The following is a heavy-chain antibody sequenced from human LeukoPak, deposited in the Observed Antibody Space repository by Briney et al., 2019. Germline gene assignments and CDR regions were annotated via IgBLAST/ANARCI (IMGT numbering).Heavy chain of an antibody. Sequence: GGSLRLSCAASGFTFSNYGMHWVRQAPGKGLEWVAFVRYDGSNEYYADSVKGRFTISRDNSKKTLYLEMNSLRPEDTAEYYCAKDEGRSDRYGSGSYPPYWGQGTLVTVSS. D-gene: IGHD3-10*01. V-gene: IGHV3-30*02. CDR1: GFTFSNYG. CDR2: VRYDGSNE. CDR3: AKDEGRSDRYGSGSYPPY. J-gene: IGHJ4*02.